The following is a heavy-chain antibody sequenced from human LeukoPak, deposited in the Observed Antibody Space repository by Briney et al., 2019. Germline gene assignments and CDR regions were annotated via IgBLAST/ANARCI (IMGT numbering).Heavy chain of an antibody. CDR3: ANHYIPDAFDI. V-gene: IGHV3-23*01. Sequence: GGSVRLSCAASGFTFSDYYMSLIRQAPGKGLEWVSAISSGGSSTYYADSVKGRFTISRDNSRNTLYLQMNSLRVEDTGVYYCANHYIPDAFDIWGQGTMVTISS. J-gene: IGHJ3*02. CDR1: GFTFSDYY. CDR2: ISSGGSST. D-gene: IGHD4-11*01.